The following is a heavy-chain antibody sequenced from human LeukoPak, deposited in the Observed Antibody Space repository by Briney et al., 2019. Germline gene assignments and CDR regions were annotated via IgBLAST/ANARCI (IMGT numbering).Heavy chain of an antibody. Sequence: SETLSLTCAVYGGSFSGYYWSWIRQPPGKGLKWIGEINHSGSTNYNPSLKSRVTISVDTSKNQFSLKLSSVTAADTAVYYCARDPFTREYSSGQTGWFDPWGQGTLVTVSS. CDR2: INHSGST. CDR3: ARDPFTREYSSGQTGWFDP. CDR1: GGSFSGYY. J-gene: IGHJ5*02. V-gene: IGHV4-34*01. D-gene: IGHD6-19*01.